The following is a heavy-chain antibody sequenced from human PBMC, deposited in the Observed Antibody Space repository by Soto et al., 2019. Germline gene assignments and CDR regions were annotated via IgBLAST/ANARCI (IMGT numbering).Heavy chain of an antibody. J-gene: IGHJ4*02. CDR3: ARHGGFSFDS. Sequence: QVQLQESGPGLVNPSGTLSLTCAVSGGSISSDNWWSWVRQPPGKGLEWIGEIYHSGGTHYNPSLKSGVTISVDKSKTLISLELSSVTAADTAVYFCARHGGFSFDSWGQGTLVTVSS. CDR2: IYHSGGT. CDR1: GGSISSDNW. D-gene: IGHD3-3*01. V-gene: IGHV4-4*02.